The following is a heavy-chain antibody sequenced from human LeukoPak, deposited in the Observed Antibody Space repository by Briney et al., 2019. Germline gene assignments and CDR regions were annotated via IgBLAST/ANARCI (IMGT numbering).Heavy chain of an antibody. V-gene: IGHV3-23*01. J-gene: IGHJ4*02. D-gene: IGHD6-13*01. Sequence: HPGGSLRLSCAASGFTFNNHAMSWVRQAPGMGLEWVSGISGSDGTTNYADSVKGRFTVSRDNSKNTLYLQMNSLRGEETAVYYCAKGLSSSTWADFDYWGQGTLVTVSS. CDR3: AKGLSSSTWADFDY. CDR2: ISGSDGTT. CDR1: GFTFNNHA.